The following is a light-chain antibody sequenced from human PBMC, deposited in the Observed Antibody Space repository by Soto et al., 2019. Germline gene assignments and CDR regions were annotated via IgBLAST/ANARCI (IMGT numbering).Light chain of an antibody. CDR3: QVWNITSDHVV. J-gene: IGLJ2*01. Sequence: SYELTQPPSVSEAPGQTARITCEGNNIGSKNVHWYQQKPGQAPALVVYDDRGRPSGVPERLSGSNSGNTATLTISRVEAGDEADFYCQVWNITSDHVVFGGGPKRTFL. V-gene: IGLV3-21*02. CDR2: DDR. CDR1: NIGSKN.